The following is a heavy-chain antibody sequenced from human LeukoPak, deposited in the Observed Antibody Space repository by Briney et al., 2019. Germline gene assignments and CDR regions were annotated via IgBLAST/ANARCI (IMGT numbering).Heavy chain of an antibody. V-gene: IGHV4-59*01. J-gene: IGHJ3*02. CDR2: IYYSGST. Sequence: SETLSLTCTVSGGSISSYYWSWIRQPPGKGLEWIGYIYYSGSTNYNPSLKSRVTISVDTSKNQFSLKLSSVTAADTAVYYCARFPLRGLYAFDIWGQGTMVTVSS. CDR3: ARFPLRGLYAFDI. CDR1: GGSISSYY.